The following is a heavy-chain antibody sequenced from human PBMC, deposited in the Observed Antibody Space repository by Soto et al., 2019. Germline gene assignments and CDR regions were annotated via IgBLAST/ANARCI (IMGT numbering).Heavy chain of an antibody. CDR3: AKGVDYDILTGPYFDY. V-gene: IGHV3-23*01. CDR1: GFTFSSYA. CDR2: ISGSGGST. Sequence: EVQLLESGGGLVQPGGSLRLSCAASGFTFSSYAMSWVRQAPGKGLEWVSAISGSGGSTYYADSVKGRFTISRDNSKNTLYLQMNSLRAEDTAVSYCAKGVDYDILTGPYFDYWGQGTLVTVSS. J-gene: IGHJ4*02. D-gene: IGHD3-9*01.